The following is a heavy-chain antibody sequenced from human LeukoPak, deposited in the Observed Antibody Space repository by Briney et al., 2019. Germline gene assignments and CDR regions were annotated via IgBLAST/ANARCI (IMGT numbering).Heavy chain of an antibody. CDR3: ARVYYGSGSYEWFDP. D-gene: IGHD3-10*01. CDR1: GFTLSDYY. CDR2: ISSSSSYI. V-gene: IGHV3-11*06. J-gene: IGHJ5*02. Sequence: PGGSLRLSCAASGFTLSDYYMSWIRQAPGKGLEWVSSISSSSSYIYYADSVKGRFTISRDNAKNSLYLQMNSLRAEDTAVYYCARVYYGSGSYEWFDPWGQGTLVTVSS.